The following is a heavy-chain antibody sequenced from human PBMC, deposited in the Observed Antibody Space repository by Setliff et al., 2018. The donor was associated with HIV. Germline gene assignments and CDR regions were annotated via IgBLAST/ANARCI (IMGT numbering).Heavy chain of an antibody. CDR2: ISGSGDIT. D-gene: IGHD4-4*01. CDR1: GFSSRSYA. V-gene: IGHV3-23*01. J-gene: IGHJ4*02. CDR3: AKTQTVITVYGPFDS. Sequence: GGSLRLSCAASGFSSRSYAVSWVRQAPGKGLEWVSVISGSGDITYYRESVKGRFTVSRDNSNNTVYLQMNSLRAEDTAMYYCAKTQTVITVYGPFDSWGQGTPV.